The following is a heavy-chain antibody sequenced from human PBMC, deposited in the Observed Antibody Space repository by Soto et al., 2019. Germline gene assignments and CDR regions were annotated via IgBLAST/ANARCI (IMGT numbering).Heavy chain of an antibody. CDR1: GYTLTELS. CDR2: FDPENGET. V-gene: IGHV1-24*01. J-gene: IGHJ2*01. D-gene: IGHD3-22*01. CDR3: TTSITMVVVGAWHFDL. Sequence: ASVKVSCKVSGYTLTELSMHWVRQAPGKGLEWMGGFDPENGETLYAQKFQGRVTMTEDTSADTAYMELSSLRSEDTAVYYCTTSITMVVVGAWHFDLWGRGTLVTV.